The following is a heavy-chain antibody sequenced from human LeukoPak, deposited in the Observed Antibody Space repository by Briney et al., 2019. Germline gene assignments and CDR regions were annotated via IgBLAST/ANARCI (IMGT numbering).Heavy chain of an antibody. D-gene: IGHD2-15*01. CDR3: ARDAIDGGYYMDV. V-gene: IGHV4-59*11. CDR1: GGSITSHY. J-gene: IGHJ6*03. CDR2: MYYSGFS. Sequence: SETLSLTCTVSGGSITSHYGSWIRQPPGKGLEWIGYMYYSGFSNYNPSLKSRVTISIDTSKNQFSLKLSSVTAADTAVYYCARDAIDGGYYMDVWGRGTTVTVSS.